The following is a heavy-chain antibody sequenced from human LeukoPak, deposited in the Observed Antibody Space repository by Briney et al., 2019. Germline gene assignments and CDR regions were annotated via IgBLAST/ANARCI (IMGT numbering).Heavy chain of an antibody. CDR2: IIPIFGTA. CDR1: GGTFSSYA. J-gene: IGHJ6*04. D-gene: IGHD2-2*01. V-gene: IGHV1-69*13. Sequence: GASVKVSCKASGGTFSSYAISWVRQAPGQGLEWMGGIIPIFGTANYAQKFQGRVTITADESTSTAYMEQSSLRSEDTAVYYCARPRYCSSTSCYWGYYGMDVWGKGTTVTVSS. CDR3: ARPRYCSSTSCYWGYYGMDV.